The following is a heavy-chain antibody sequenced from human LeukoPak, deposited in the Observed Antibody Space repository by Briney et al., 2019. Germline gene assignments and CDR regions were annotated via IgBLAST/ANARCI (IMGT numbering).Heavy chain of an antibody. Sequence: GGSLRLSCTASGFTFGNYAMSWVRQAPGKGLEWVSAISGSGGSTYYADSVKGRFTISRDNSKNTLYLQMNSLRAEDTAVYYCAKDLEDIVVVPAASFDPWGQGTLVTVSS. CDR3: AKDLEDIVVVPAASFDP. CDR1: GFTFGNYA. D-gene: IGHD2-2*01. J-gene: IGHJ5*02. CDR2: ISGSGGST. V-gene: IGHV3-23*01.